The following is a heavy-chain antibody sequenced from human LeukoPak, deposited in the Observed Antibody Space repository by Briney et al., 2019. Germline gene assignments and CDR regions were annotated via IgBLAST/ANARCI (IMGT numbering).Heavy chain of an antibody. D-gene: IGHD5-12*01. CDR3: TWMATISTVDY. Sequence: NPGGSLRLSCVLSGLTFSDAWMSWVRQAPGKGLEWVGRIRNDRITDYAAPVQGRFSISRDNSKNTFYLQMNSLRTEDTGMYFCTWMATISTVDYWGQGTLVTVSS. J-gene: IGHJ4*02. CDR2: IRNDRIT. V-gene: IGHV3-15*01. CDR1: GLTFSDAW.